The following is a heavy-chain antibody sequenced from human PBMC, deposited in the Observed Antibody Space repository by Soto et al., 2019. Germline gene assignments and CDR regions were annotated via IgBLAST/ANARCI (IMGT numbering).Heavy chain of an antibody. V-gene: IGHV4-31*03. J-gene: IGHJ4*02. Sequence: SETLSLTCTVSGGSISSGGYYWSWIRQHPGKGLEWIGYIYYSGSTYYNPSLKSRVTISVDTSKNQFSLKLSSVTAADTAVYYCARGGWPHFDYWGQGTLVTVSS. CDR2: IYYSGST. CDR1: GGSISSGGYY. CDR3: ARGGWPHFDY. D-gene: IGHD2-15*01.